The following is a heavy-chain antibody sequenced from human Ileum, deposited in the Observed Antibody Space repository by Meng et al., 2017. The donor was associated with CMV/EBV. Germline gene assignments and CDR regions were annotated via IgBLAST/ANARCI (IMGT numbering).Heavy chain of an antibody. CDR2: MYSGNRST. V-gene: IGHV3-23*03. CDR3: AKDLTYCSGDCFLTPGGYFDN. D-gene: IGHD2-21*01. Sequence: GGSLRLSCAGSGFTFGYYDMSWVRQAPGKGLEWISVMYSGNRSTYHADSVKGRFTISRDDSKNTLYLHMISLRAADTAVYYCAKDLTYCSGDCFLTPGGYFDNWGQGTLVTVSS. CDR1: GFTFGYYD. J-gene: IGHJ4*02.